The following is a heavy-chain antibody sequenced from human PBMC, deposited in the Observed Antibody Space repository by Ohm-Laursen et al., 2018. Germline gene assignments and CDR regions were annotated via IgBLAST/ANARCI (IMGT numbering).Heavy chain of an antibody. V-gene: IGHV4-39*01. CDR1: GGSITSGSYY. J-gene: IGHJ5*02. D-gene: IGHD3-10*01. CDR2: IYYTGNT. Sequence: TLSLTCTVSGGSITSGSYYWAWVRQPPGKGLEWIGSIYYTGNTYYHPSLKSQVTISADTSMKQFSLKLSSVTAADTAVYFCARHPDYRRDLWFDPWGQGTLVSVSS. CDR3: ARHPDYRRDLWFDP.